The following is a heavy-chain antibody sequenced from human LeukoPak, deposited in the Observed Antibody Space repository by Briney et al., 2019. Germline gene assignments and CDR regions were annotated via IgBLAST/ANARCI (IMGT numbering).Heavy chain of an antibody. V-gene: IGHV3-30*02. D-gene: IGHD3-10*01. Sequence: GGSLRLSCAASGFTFTYYGFHWVRQAPGEGLEWVAFIRYEGGETYYADSVKGRFTISRDNSKSTLYLQMDSLRAEDTAVYYCAKDPHYGSGSYYMGGNWFDPWGQGTLVTVSS. CDR3: AKDPHYGSGSYYMGGNWFDP. CDR2: IRYEGGET. J-gene: IGHJ5*02. CDR1: GFTFTYYG.